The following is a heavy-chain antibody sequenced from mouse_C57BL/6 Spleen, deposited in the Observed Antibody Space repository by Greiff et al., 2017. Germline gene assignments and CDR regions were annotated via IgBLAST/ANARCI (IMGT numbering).Heavy chain of an antibody. J-gene: IGHJ4*01. CDR1: GYAFSSSW. CDR3: AKWDAMGC. Sequence: QVQLQQSGPELVKPGASVKISCKASGYAFSSSWMNWVKQRPGKGLEWIGRIYPGDGDTNYNGKFKGKATLTADKSSSTAYMQLSSLKSEGTAVYYCAKWDAMGCWGKRTSVTFSS. V-gene: IGHV1-82*01. CDR2: IYPGDGDT.